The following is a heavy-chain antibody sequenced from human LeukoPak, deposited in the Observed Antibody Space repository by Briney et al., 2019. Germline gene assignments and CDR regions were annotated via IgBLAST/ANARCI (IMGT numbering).Heavy chain of an antibody. D-gene: IGHD6-13*01. J-gene: IGHJ4*02. CDR1: GGSISSSSYY. Sequence: SETLSLTCTVSGGSISSSSYYWGWIRQPPGKGLEWIGSIYYSGSTYYNPSLKSRVTISVDTSKNQFSLKLSSVTAADTTVYYCASAGYSTQPVDYWGQGTLVTVSS. CDR3: ASAGYSTQPVDY. CDR2: IYYSGST. V-gene: IGHV4-39*01.